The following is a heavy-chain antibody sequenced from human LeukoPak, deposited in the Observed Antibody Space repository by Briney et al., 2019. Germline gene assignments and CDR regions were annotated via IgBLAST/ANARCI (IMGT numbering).Heavy chain of an antibody. Sequence: GGSLRLSCAASGFTFSNAWMTWVRQAPGKGLEWVGRIKSKANGRTTDYAAPVKGRFTISRDDSKNTLYLQMNSLKTEDTAVYYCTRHEVPAYYGSGSYYEDYMDVWGKGTTVTVSS. CDR2: IKSKANGRTT. D-gene: IGHD3-10*01. V-gene: IGHV3-15*01. CDR3: TRHEVPAYYGSGSYYEDYMDV. J-gene: IGHJ6*03. CDR1: GFTFSNAW.